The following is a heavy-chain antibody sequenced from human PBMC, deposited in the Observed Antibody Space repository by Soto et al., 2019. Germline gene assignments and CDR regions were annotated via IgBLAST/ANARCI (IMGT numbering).Heavy chain of an antibody. V-gene: IGHV3-33*01. CDR1: GFTFSSYG. J-gene: IGHJ4*02. CDR2: IWYDGSNK. Sequence: GGSLRLSCAASGFTFSSYGMHWVRQAPGKGLEWVAVIWYDGSNKYYADSVKGRFTISRDNSKNTLYLQMNSLRAEDTAVYYCARDSSYSSGWTPLDYWGQGTLVTVSS. D-gene: IGHD6-19*01. CDR3: ARDSSYSSGWTPLDY.